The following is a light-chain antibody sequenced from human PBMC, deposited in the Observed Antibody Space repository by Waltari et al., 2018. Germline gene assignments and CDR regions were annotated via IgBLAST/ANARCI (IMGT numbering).Light chain of an antibody. V-gene: IGLV1-47*01. CDR3: GTWDDSLSRPV. CDR1: SSNIESNY. J-gene: IGLJ3*02. Sequence: QSVLTQPPSASGTPVQRVTISCSGSSSNIESNYVYWYQQFPGTAPNVLMFKNNQRPSGVLDRFSASKSGASASLAISGLRSDDEADYYCGTWDDSLSRPVFGGGTKLTVL. CDR2: KNN.